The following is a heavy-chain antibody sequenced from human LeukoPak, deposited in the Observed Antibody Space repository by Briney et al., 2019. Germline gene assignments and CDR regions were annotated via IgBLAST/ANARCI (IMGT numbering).Heavy chain of an antibody. CDR3: ASLVKRGYSSSWDDAFDI. D-gene: IGHD6-13*01. J-gene: IGHJ3*02. CDR2: IYPDDSDT. CDR1: GYSFTSYW. V-gene: IGHV5-51*01. Sequence: GESLKISCKGSGYSFTSYWIGWVRQMPGKGLEWMGIIYPDDSDTRYSPSFQGQVTISADKSISTAYLQWSSLKASDTAMYYCASLVKRGYSSSWDDAFDIWGQGTMVTVSS.